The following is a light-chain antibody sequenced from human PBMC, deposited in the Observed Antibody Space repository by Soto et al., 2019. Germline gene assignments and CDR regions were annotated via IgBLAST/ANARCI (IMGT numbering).Light chain of an antibody. CDR3: AAWDDSLNGVV. Sequence: QSVLTQPPSASGTPGQRVTISCSGSSSNIGSNSVNWYQQLPGTAPKLLMYSSNQRPSGVPGRFSGSKSGTSASLAISGLQSEYEADYYCAAWDDSLNGVVFGGGTKLTVL. CDR1: SSNIGSNS. J-gene: IGLJ2*01. V-gene: IGLV1-44*01. CDR2: SSN.